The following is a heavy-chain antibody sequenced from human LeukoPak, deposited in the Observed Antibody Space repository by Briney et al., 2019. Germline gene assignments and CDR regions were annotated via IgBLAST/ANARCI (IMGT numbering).Heavy chain of an antibody. D-gene: IGHD2/OR15-2a*01. V-gene: IGHV3-53*01. CDR3: ARTNTVYGDFDY. Sequence: GGSLRLSCAASGFIVSSNYMSWVRQAPGKGLEWVSVIYSGGSTYYADSVKGRFTISRDRPKNTLLLQMNSLRADDTALYHCARTNTVYGDFDYWGQGILVTVSS. CDR1: GFIVSSNY. CDR2: IYSGGST. J-gene: IGHJ4*02.